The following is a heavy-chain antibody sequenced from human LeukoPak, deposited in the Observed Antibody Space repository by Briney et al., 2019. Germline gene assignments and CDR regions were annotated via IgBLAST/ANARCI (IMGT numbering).Heavy chain of an antibody. D-gene: IGHD1-1*01. V-gene: IGHV3-11*06. CDR1: GFPFIDYS. CDR2: IGISSGNT. Sequence: GGSLRLSCAASGFPFIDYSMNWVRQAPGKGREWISYIGISSGNTKYADSVKGRFTISRGYAKNSLYLQMYSLRVEDTAVYFCARDHNYAFDNWGQGTLVTVSS. J-gene: IGHJ4*02. CDR3: ARDHNYAFDN.